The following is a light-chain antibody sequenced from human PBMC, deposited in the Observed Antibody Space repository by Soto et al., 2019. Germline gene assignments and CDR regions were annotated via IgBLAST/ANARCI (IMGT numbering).Light chain of an antibody. CDR2: KAS. J-gene: IGKJ1*01. Sequence: DIQMTQSPSTLSGSVGDRVTITCRASQTISSWLAWYQQKPGKAPKLLIYKASTLKSGVPSRFSGSGSGTEFTLTISSLQPDDFATNYCQHYNSHSEAFGQGTKVDIK. CDR1: QTISSW. V-gene: IGKV1-5*03. CDR3: QHYNSHSEA.